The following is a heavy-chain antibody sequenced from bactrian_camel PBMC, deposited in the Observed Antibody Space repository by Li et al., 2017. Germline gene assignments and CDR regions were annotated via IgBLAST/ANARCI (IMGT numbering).Heavy chain of an antibody. D-gene: IGHD6*01. CDR2: ISSDGST. Sequence: GGSVQSGGSLRLSCAASGFTFNDSDMGWYRRSPGNECELVSHISSDGSTYYADSVKGRFTISQDNAKNTVYLHLNSLKPEDTAVYYCAAEALVVVAGTCLRDFGYWGQGTQVTVS. CDR1: GFTFNDSD. V-gene: IGHV3S61*01. CDR3: AAEALVVVAGTCLRDFGY. J-gene: IGHJ6*01.